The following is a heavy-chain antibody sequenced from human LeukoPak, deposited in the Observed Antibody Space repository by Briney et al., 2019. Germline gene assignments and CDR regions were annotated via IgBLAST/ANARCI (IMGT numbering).Heavy chain of an antibody. Sequence: AAVKVSCKASGYTFTDYYRHWVRQAPAQGREWVGFTNPKSGGSIYAQKFQGRVAMTSDTSINIAYMEVRRLRSDDTAVYYCLRGRLNYASGGVDYWGQGTLVTVSS. CDR3: LRGRLNYASGGVDY. D-gene: IGHD3-16*01. V-gene: IGHV1-2*02. CDR1: GYTFTDYY. CDR2: TNPKSGGS. J-gene: IGHJ4*02.